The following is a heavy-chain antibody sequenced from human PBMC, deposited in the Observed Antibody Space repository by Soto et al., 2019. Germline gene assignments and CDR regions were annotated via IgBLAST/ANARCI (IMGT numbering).Heavy chain of an antibody. Sequence: QVQLQESGPGLVKPSETLSLTCTVSGGSISSYYWSWIRQPPGKGLEWIGYIYYSGSTNYNPSLKSRVTISVDTSKNQFSLKLSSVTAADTAVYYCARETERGRGWFDPWGQGTLVTVSS. J-gene: IGHJ5*02. D-gene: IGHD2-15*01. CDR1: GGSISSYY. CDR2: IYYSGST. CDR3: ARETERGRGWFDP. V-gene: IGHV4-59*01.